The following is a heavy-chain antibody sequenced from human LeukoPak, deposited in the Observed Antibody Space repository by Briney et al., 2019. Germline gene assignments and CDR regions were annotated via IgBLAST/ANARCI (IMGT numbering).Heavy chain of an antibody. V-gene: IGHV1-46*01. D-gene: IGHD6-13*01. J-gene: IGHJ6*03. Sequence: ASVKVSCKASGYTFSIYYMHWVRQAPGPGLEWMGIINPGGGFTRYAQSFQGRVTLTSDTSTNTIYMELSSLRSEDTAVYYCARDGPGYTSSSTDYMDVWGKGTTVTVSS. CDR1: GYTFSIYY. CDR3: ARDGPGYTSSSTDYMDV. CDR2: INPGGGFT.